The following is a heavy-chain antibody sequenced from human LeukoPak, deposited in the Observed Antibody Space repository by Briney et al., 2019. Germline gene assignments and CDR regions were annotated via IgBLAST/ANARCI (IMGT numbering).Heavy chain of an antibody. CDR2: IHTSGST. CDR1: GGSISSYY. CDR3: ASSTVVTQLDY. V-gene: IGHV4-4*07. Sequence: SETLSLTCSVPGGSISSYYWSWIRQPAGKGLEWIGRIHTSGSTNYNPSLKSRVTMSLDTSKNQFSLKLSSVTAADTAVYYCASSTVVTQLDYWGQGTLVTASS. J-gene: IGHJ4*02. D-gene: IGHD4-23*01.